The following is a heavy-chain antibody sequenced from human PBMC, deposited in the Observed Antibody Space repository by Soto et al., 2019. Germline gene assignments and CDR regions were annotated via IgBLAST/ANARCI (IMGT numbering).Heavy chain of an antibody. CDR2: IYSGGST. V-gene: IGHV3-53*01. CDR3: AARPLLSLAP. J-gene: IGHJ3*01. Sequence: EVQLVESGGGLIQPGGSLRLSCAASGFTFSSNDMNWVRQAPGKGLEWVSLIYSGGSTYYTDSVKGRFTISRDNSKNTLYLQMSCLRAEDTAVYYCAARPLLSLAPWGQGTMVSVSS. CDR1: GFTFSSND. D-gene: IGHD3-10*01.